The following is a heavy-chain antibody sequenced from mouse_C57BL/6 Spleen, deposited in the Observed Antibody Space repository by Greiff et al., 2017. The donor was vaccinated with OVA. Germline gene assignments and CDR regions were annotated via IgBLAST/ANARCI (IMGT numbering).Heavy chain of an antibody. CDR3: TAYYDYDEWFAY. V-gene: IGHV5-9-1*02. Sequence: EVKLMESGEGLVKPGGSLKLSCAASGFTFSSYAMSWVRQTPEKRLEWVAYISSGGGYIYYADTVKGRFTISRDNARNTLYLQMSSLKSEDTAMYYCTAYYDYDEWFAYWGQGTLVTVSA. CDR2: ISSGGGYI. J-gene: IGHJ3*01. CDR1: GFTFSSYA. D-gene: IGHD2-4*01.